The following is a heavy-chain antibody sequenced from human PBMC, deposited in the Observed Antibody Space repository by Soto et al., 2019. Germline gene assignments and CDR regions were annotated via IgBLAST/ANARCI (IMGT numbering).Heavy chain of an antibody. CDR3: AISLFMAAVDIERLDA. Sequence: VQLLESGGGLVQPGGSLGLSCVASGFPFSSYAMSWVRQTPEKGLEWVSAISGGGGGRYYAASVKGRFTSSRDTSRNTLYLHMNILRAEDSAEYYCAISLFMAAVDIERLDAWGRGPRVTVSS. CDR2: ISGGGGGR. J-gene: IGHJ5*02. D-gene: IGHD6-13*01. CDR1: GFPFSSYA. V-gene: IGHV3-23*01.